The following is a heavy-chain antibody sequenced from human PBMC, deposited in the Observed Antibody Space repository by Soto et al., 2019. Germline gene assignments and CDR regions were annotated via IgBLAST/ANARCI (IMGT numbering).Heavy chain of an antibody. D-gene: IGHD3-16*01. V-gene: IGHV4-59*01. Sequence: QVQLQESGPGLVKPSENLSLTCTVSGGSISSYYWSWIRQPPGKGLEWIGYIYYSGSTNYNPSLKCRGTISVDTSKNQFSLKLSSVTAADTAVYYCARAWGRVFDYWGQGTLVTVSS. CDR3: ARAWGRVFDY. CDR2: IYYSGST. J-gene: IGHJ4*02. CDR1: GGSISSYY.